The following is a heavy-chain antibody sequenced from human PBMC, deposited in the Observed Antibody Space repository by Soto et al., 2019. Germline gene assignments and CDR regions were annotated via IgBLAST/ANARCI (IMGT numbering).Heavy chain of an antibody. CDR2: IYYSGST. CDR3: ARQRVVAATPNYYYGMDV. CDR1: GGSISSGDYY. Sequence: QVQLQESGPGLVKPSQTLSLTCTVSGGSISSGDYYWSWIRQPPGKGLEWIGYIYYSGSTYYNPSLKSRVTISVDTSKKQFSLKLSAVTAADTAVYYCARQRVVAATPNYYYGMDVWGQGTTVTVSS. J-gene: IGHJ6*02. V-gene: IGHV4-30-4*01. D-gene: IGHD2-15*01.